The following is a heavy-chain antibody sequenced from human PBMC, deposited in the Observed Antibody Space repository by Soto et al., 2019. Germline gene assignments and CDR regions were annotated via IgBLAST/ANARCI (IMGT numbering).Heavy chain of an antibody. Sequence: VKVSCKTSGYSFTDYTITWVRQAPGQGLEWMGGIIPRSGTSNYAQKFQGRVTITADESTSTAYMELRSLRSDDTAVYYCARDSLGYCSSTSCPSNWFDPWGQGTLVTVSS. J-gene: IGHJ5*02. D-gene: IGHD2-2*01. CDR3: ARDSLGYCSSTSCPSNWFDP. CDR2: IIPRSGTS. CDR1: GYSFTDYT. V-gene: IGHV1-69*13.